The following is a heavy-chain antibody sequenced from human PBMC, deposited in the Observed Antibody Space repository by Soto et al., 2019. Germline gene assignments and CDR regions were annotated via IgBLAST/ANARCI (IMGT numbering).Heavy chain of an antibody. D-gene: IGHD2-2*01. Sequence: PSETLSLTGTVSGASISSGGYYWSWIRQHPGKGLQWIGYIYYSGSTYYNPSLKSRVTISVDTSKNQFSLKLSSVTAADTAVYYCARDRISSTSLLGAYYYRMDVWGPGTRLTASS. CDR1: GASISSGGYY. CDR2: IYYSGST. J-gene: IGHJ6*02. V-gene: IGHV4-31*03. CDR3: ARDRISSTSLLGAYYYRMDV.